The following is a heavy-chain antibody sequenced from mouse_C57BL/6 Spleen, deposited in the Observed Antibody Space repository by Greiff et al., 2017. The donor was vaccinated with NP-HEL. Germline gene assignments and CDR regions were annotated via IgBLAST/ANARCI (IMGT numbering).Heavy chain of an antibody. D-gene: IGHD2-4*01. J-gene: IGHJ2*01. CDR3: AREGGDYDLYYFDY. CDR1: GYTFTSYW. Sequence: VQLQQPGAELVKPGASVKLSCKASGYTFTSYWMHWVKQRPGQGLEWIGMIHPNSGSTNYNEKFKSKATLTVDKSSSTAYMQLSSLTSEDSAVYYCAREGGDYDLYYFDYWGQGTTLTVSS. CDR2: IHPNSGST. V-gene: IGHV1-64*01.